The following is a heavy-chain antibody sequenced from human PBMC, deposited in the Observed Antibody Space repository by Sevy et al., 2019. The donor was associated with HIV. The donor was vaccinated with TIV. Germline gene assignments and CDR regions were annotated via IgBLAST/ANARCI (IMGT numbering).Heavy chain of an antibody. CDR2: IASDSSYI. V-gene: IGHV3-21*01. J-gene: IGHJ4*02. D-gene: IGHD3-10*01. CDR1: GFTFSNYF. CDR3: TRGDYYGSLYYFDY. Sequence: GGYLRLSCAASGFTFSNYFINWVRQAPGKGLEWVSLIASDSSYIFYADSVKGRFTISRDNAKNSLYLHMNSLRAEDTAVYYWTRGDYYGSLYYFDYWGPGTLVYVSS.